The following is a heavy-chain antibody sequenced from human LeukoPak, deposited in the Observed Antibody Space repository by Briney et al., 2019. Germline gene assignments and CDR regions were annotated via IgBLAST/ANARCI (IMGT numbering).Heavy chain of an antibody. Sequence: GGSLRLSCAASGFTFSSYSMNWVRQAPGKGLEWVSSISSSSSYIYYADSVKGRFTISRDNAKNSLYLQMNNLRAEDTAVYYCARAHTTGYFDYWGQGTLVTVSS. V-gene: IGHV3-21*01. CDR2: ISSSSSYI. CDR3: ARAHTTGYFDY. D-gene: IGHD1-14*01. CDR1: GFTFSSYS. J-gene: IGHJ4*02.